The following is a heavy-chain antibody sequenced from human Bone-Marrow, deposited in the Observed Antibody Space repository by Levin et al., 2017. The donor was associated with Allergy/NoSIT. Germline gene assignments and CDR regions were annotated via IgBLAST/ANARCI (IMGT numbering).Heavy chain of an antibody. D-gene: IGHD3-16*01. CDR1: GFAFAAYS. J-gene: IGHJ5*02. CDR2: IHGGSRTSM. V-gene: IGHV3-21*01. Sequence: SGGSLRLSCAGSGFAFAAYSMNWVRQAPGKGLEWVAFIHGGSRTSMIYAASVRGRFTISRDDAKGSLYLQMDNLGTEDTAVYYCARDLAYLSSSPWGQGTLVTVSS. CDR3: ARDLAYLSSSP.